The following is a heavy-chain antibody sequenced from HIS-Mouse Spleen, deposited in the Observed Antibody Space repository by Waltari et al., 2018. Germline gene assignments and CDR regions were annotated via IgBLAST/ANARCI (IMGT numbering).Heavy chain of an antibody. CDR3: ARTPAGDFDWYFDL. CDR2: ISPILGIA. V-gene: IGHV1-69*04. J-gene: IGHJ2*01. D-gene: IGHD7-27*01. Sequence: QVQLVQSGAEVKKPGSSVKVSCKASGGTFSSYAISWVRQAPGQGLEWMGRISPILGIANYAQKFQGRVTITADKSTSTAYMELSSLRSEDTAVYYCARTPAGDFDWYFDLWGRGTLVTVSS. CDR1: GGTFSSYA.